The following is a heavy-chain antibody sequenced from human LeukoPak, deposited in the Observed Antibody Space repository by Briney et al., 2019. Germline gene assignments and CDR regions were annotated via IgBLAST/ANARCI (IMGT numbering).Heavy chain of an antibody. J-gene: IGHJ4*02. CDR1: DFTFNKDW. D-gene: IGHD3-16*01. V-gene: IGHV3-48*01. CDR3: AKDRPNWAIDG. CDR2: INNGGGLI. Sequence: PGGSLRLSCAASDFTFNKDWMNWVRQAPGKGLEWVSYINNGGGLILHSDSVKGRFSISRDDARKSLYLQMNSLRAEDTALYYCAKDRPNWAIDGWGQGTQVTVSS.